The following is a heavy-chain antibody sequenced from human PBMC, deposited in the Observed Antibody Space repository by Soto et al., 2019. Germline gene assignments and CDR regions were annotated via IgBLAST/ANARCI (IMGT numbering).Heavy chain of an antibody. J-gene: IGHJ4*02. V-gene: IGHV3-23*01. CDR3: ASLTPYDYIWGSYRDY. D-gene: IGHD3-16*02. CDR2: ISGSGGST. CDR1: GFTFSSYA. Sequence: EVQLLESGGGLVQPGGSLRLSCAASGFTFSSYAMSWVRQAPGKGLEWVSAISGSGGSTYYADSVKGRFTISRDNSKNTLYLQMNSLRAEDTAVYYCASLTPYDYIWGSYRDYWGQGTLVTVSS.